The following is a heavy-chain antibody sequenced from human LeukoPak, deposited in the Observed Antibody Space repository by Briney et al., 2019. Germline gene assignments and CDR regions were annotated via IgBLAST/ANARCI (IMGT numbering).Heavy chain of an antibody. J-gene: IGHJ3*02. D-gene: IGHD6-19*01. CDR1: GYTFTSYY. Sequence: ASVKVSCKASGYTFTSYYMHWVRQAPGQGLEWMGIINPSGGSTSYAQKFQGRVTMTRDTSTSTVYMELSSLRSEDTAVYYCASAGGYSSGEGDDAFDIWGQGTMVTVSS. V-gene: IGHV1-46*01. CDR3: ASAGGYSSGEGDDAFDI. CDR2: INPSGGST.